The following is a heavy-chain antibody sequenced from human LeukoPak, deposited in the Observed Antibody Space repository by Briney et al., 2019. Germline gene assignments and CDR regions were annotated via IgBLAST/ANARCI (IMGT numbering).Heavy chain of an antibody. D-gene: IGHD3-22*01. CDR2: ISSSSSYI. CDR1: GFTFSSYS. CDR3: ARGPIDYYYDSSGYDY. J-gene: IGHJ4*02. V-gene: IGHV3-21*01. Sequence: GGSLRLSCAASGFTFSSYSMNWVRQAPGKGLEWVSSISSSSSYIYYADSVKGRFTISRDNAKNSLYLQMNSLRAEDTAVHYCARGPIDYYYDSSGYDYWGQGTLVTVSS.